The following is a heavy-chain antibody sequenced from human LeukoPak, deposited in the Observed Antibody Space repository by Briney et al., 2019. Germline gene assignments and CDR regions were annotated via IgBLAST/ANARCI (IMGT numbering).Heavy chain of an antibody. CDR1: GFTFSSYG. CDR3: ALIAVAGTG. CDR2: IWYDGSNK. J-gene: IGHJ4*02. V-gene: IGHV3-33*01. D-gene: IGHD6-19*01. Sequence: GGSLRLSCAASGFTFSSYGMHWVRQAPGKGLEWVAVIWYDGSNKYYADSVKGRFTISRDNSKNTLYLQMNSLRAEDTAVYYCALIAVAGTGWGQGTLVTDSS.